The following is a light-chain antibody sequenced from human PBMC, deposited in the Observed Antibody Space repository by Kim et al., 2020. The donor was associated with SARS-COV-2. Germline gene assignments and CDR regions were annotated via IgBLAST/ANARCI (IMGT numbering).Light chain of an antibody. J-gene: IGLJ3*02. V-gene: IGLV2-14*03. CDR2: EVS. CDR1: SNAVGTCKY. CDR3: SSYTRVSTWV. Sequence: QPIPHSSRATSNAVGTCKYVSWYQQHPGTAPQLLIFEVSERPSGVSDRFSGSKSGNTASLTISGLQAEDEGDYYCSSYTRVSTWVFGGGTQLTVL.